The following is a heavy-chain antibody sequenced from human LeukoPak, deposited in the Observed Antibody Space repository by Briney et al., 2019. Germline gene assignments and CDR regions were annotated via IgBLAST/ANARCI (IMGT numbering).Heavy chain of an antibody. CDR2: TSYDGTNK. D-gene: IGHD3-22*01. CDR1: GFTFSSYA. J-gene: IGHJ4*02. CDR3: AREFDNSGYFDY. V-gene: IGHV3-30-3*01. Sequence: GGSLRLSCAASGFTFSSYALHWVRQARGKGLEWVAGTSYDGTNKYYADSVRGRFTISRDNSKNSLYLQMNSVRAEDTAVYSCAREFDNSGYFDYWGQGTLVTVSS.